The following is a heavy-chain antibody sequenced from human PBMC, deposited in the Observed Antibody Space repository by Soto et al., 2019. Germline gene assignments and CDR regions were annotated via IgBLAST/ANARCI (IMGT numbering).Heavy chain of an antibody. J-gene: IGHJ6*03. Sequence: SVKVSCKASGGTFSSYAISWVRQAPGQGLEWMGGIIPIFGTANYAQKFQGRVTITADESTSTAYMELSSLRSDDTAVYYCARTLGGSFYYYYYMDVWGKGTTVTVSS. CDR2: IIPIFGTA. CDR3: ARTLGGSFYYYYYMDV. V-gene: IGHV1-69*13. CDR1: GGTFSSYA. D-gene: IGHD3-10*01.